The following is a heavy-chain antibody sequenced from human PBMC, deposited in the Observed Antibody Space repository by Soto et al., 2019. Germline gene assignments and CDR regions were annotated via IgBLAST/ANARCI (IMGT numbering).Heavy chain of an antibody. CDR3: ARDQSWSSSHYYYYGMDV. J-gene: IGHJ6*02. Sequence: ASVKVSCKASGYTFTSYGISWVRQAPGQGLEWMGWISAYNGNTNYAQKLQGRVTMTTDTSTSTAYIELRSLRSDDTAVYYCARDQSWSSSHYYYYGMDVWGQGTTVTVSS. CDR1: GYTFTSYG. CDR2: ISAYNGNT. D-gene: IGHD6-13*01. V-gene: IGHV1-18*01.